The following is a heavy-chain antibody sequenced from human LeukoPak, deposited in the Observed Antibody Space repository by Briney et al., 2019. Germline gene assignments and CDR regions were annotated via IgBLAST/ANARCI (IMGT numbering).Heavy chain of an antibody. V-gene: IGHV3-30*02. CDR1: GFTFSSYG. J-gene: IGHJ4*02. Sequence: GGSLRLSCAASGFTFSSYGMHWVRQAPGKGLEWVAFIRYDGSNKYYADSVKGRFTISRDNSKNTLYLQMNSLRAEDTAVYYCAKDQSYLNDYGEGYFDYWGQGTLVTVSS. CDR3: AKDQSYLNDYGEGYFDY. D-gene: IGHD4-17*01. CDR2: IRYDGSNK.